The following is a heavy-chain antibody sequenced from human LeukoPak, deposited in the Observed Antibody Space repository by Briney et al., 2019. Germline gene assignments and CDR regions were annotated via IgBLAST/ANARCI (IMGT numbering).Heavy chain of an antibody. V-gene: IGHV3-23*01. Sequence: GGSLRLSRVPSLFTFNNYAMTWVRQVPGEGLEWVSAISGSGDTTHYADSVKRRFTISRDNSKNTLNLQMNSLRAEDTDVYYCAKDGIFYYDTRGYYASNSDYWGQGTLVTVSS. CDR2: ISGSGDTT. D-gene: IGHD3-22*01. CDR3: AKDGIFYYDTRGYYASNSDY. CDR1: LFTFNNYA. J-gene: IGHJ4*02.